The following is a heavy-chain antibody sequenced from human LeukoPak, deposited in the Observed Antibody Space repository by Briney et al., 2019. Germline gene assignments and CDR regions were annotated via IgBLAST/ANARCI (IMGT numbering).Heavy chain of an antibody. V-gene: IGHV4-4*07. CDR1: GGSISSYY. CDR2: IYTSGST. CDR3: ARVNIVVVPAARPRDGWFDP. D-gene: IGHD2-2*01. J-gene: IGHJ5*02. Sequence: SETLSLTCTVSGGSISSYYWSWIRQPAGKGLEWIGRIYTSGSTNYNPSLKGRVTMSVDTSKNQFSLKLSSVTAADTAVYYCARVNIVVVPAARPRDGWFDPWGQGTLVTVSS.